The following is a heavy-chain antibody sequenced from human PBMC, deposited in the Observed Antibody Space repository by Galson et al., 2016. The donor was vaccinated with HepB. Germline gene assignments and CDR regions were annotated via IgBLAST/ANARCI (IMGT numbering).Heavy chain of an antibody. D-gene: IGHD3-22*01. J-gene: IGHJ4*02. CDR2: ISGSGAST. Sequence: SLRLSCAASGFTFSSYGFHWVRQAPGRGLEWVSGISGSGASTTYADSVKGRFTISRDNSKNALHLQMNSLRAEDTAMYFCARHFSGSYLGQGTLVTVSS. CDR1: GFTFSSYG. V-gene: IGHV3-23*01. CDR3: ARHFSGSY.